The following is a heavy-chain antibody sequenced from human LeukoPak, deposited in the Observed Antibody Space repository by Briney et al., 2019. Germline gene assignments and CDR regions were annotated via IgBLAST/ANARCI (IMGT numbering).Heavy chain of an antibody. D-gene: IGHD2-15*01. J-gene: IGHJ4*02. Sequence: PWETLSLTCVVSGGSVSGYYWGWIRQPPGRGLEWIGYVYYSGSTNYNPSFKSRITISVDTSRNQFSLQLSSVTAADTAVYYCARIHRYCSGGACYVLDNWGQGTLVAVSS. V-gene: IGHV4-59*02. CDR1: GGSVSGYY. CDR3: ARIHRYCSGGACYVLDN. CDR2: VYYSGST.